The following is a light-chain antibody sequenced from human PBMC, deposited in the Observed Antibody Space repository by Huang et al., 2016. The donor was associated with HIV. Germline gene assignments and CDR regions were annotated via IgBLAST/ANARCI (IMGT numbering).Light chain of an antibody. CDR1: QSISSY. CDR3: QQTYIIPIT. Sequence: DIQMTQSPFSLSASVGDRVTITFRASQSISSYLNWYQQKPGKAPKILIYVASTLQSGIPSRFSGSGAGTDFTLTITSLQPEDFATYYCQQTYIIPITFGQGTKLEIK. J-gene: IGKJ2*01. CDR2: VAS. V-gene: IGKV1-39*01.